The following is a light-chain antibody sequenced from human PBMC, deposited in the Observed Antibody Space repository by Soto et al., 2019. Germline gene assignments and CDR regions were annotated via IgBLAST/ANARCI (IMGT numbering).Light chain of an antibody. J-gene: IGLJ2*01. CDR3: QTGGTGLV. V-gene: IGLV4-69*01. CDR1: SGHSSYA. CDR2: VNSDGSH. Sequence: QLVLTQSPSASASLGASVKLTCTLSSGHSSYAIAWHQQQPEKGPRYLMKVNSDGSHSKGDGIPDRFSGSSSGAERYLTISRLQSEDEADYYCQTGGTGLVFGGGTKLTVL.